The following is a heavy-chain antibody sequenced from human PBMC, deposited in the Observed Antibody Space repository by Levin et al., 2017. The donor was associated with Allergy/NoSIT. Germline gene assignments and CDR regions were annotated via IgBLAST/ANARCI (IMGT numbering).Heavy chain of an antibody. D-gene: IGHD1-1*01. CDR2: ISYDGSIK. Sequence: GESLKISCAASGFTFSSYAMHWVRQAPGKGPEWVAVISYDGSIKYYADSVKGRFTISRDNSKDTLYLQVNSLRAEDTAVYYCARLGGETGRVSNYYGMDVWGQGTTVNVSS. V-gene: IGHV3-30*04. J-gene: IGHJ6*02. CDR1: GFTFSSYA. CDR3: ARLGGETGRVSNYYGMDV.